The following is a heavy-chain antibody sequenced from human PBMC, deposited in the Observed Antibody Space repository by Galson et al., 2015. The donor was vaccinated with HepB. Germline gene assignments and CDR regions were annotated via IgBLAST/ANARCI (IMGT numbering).Heavy chain of an antibody. CDR3: ARSIHLGRGFDS. CDR1: GDSVSSNTVG. J-gene: IGHJ5*01. CDR2: TYYRSKWSN. D-gene: IGHD7-27*01. V-gene: IGHV6-1*01. Sequence: CAISGDSVSSNTVGWNWIRQSPSRGLEWLGRTYYRSKWSNDYAESVQSRITINPDTSKNQISLQLNSVTPEDMAVYYCARSIHLGRGFDSWGQGTLVTVSS.